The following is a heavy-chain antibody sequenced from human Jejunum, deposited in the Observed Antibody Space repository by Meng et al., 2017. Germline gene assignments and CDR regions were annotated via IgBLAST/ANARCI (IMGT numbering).Heavy chain of an antibody. J-gene: IGHJ4*02. CDR1: GFTFDDYA. V-gene: IGHV3-9*01. CDR3: AKEQTGDLDY. CDR2: INWNSGYI. D-gene: IGHD3-16*01. Sequence: SLKISCAASGFTFDDYAMHWVRPAPGKGVEWVSRINWNSGYIEYADSGRGRFNISRDNAKNSLYQQMNNLKLEDTALYYCAKEQTGDLDYWGQGTLVTVSS.